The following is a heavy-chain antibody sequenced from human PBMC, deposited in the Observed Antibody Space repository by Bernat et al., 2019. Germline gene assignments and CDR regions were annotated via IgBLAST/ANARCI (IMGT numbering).Heavy chain of an antibody. CDR1: GFTFSRYV. Sequence: EVQLLESGGGLVQPGGSLRLSCAASGFTFSRYVMNWFRQAPGKGLEWVSTISDSGYSTYYADSVKGRFTISRDKSKNTLYLQMNSLRAEDTAVYYCAKRADFNAFDIWGQGTMVTVSS. D-gene: IGHD2/OR15-2a*01. CDR3: AKRADFNAFDI. V-gene: IGHV3-23*01. J-gene: IGHJ3*02. CDR2: ISDSGYST.